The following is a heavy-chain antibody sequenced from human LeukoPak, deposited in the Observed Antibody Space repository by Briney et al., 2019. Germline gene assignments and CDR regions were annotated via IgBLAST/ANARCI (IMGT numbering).Heavy chain of an antibody. V-gene: IGHV4-34*03. CDR1: DGSVSGSVSGYY. CDR3: RAYYYDSGGLFDY. CDR2: VDHRGST. Sequence: SETLSLTCAVYDGSVSGSVSGYYWSWVRQPPGKGLEWIGEVDHRGSTNYSPSLKSRVTMSVDTSKNQFSLKLSSVTAADTAVYYCRAYYYDSGGLFDYWGQGTLVTVSS. D-gene: IGHD3-22*01. J-gene: IGHJ4*02.